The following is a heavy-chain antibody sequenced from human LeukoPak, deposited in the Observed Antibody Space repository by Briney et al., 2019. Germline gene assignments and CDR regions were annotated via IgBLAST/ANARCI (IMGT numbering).Heavy chain of an antibody. V-gene: IGHV6-1*01. CDR3: ARAQNRNYGDRNFDY. CDR2: TYYRSKWYN. Sequence: SQTLSLTCALSGDRVSSNSAAWNWIRHSPSRGLEWLGRTYYRSKWYNDYAVSVKSRITINPDTSKNQFSLQLNSVTPEDTAVYYCARAQNRNYGDRNFDYWGQGTLVTVSS. CDR1: GDRVSSNSAA. D-gene: IGHD4-17*01. J-gene: IGHJ4*02.